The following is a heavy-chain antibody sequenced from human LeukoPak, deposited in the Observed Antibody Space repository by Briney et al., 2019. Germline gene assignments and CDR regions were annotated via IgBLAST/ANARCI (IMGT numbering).Heavy chain of an antibody. J-gene: IGHJ4*02. CDR2: ISYTGST. CDR3: AKDGGQWGLAPDH. D-gene: IGHD6-19*01. V-gene: IGHV4-59*11. Sequence: SETLSLTCTVSGVSFTSHFWTWIRQSPGTGLEWIGYISYTGSTNYNPSLKSRVTISRDMSKNQFSLKLTSVTPADTAVYYCAKDGGQWGLAPDHWGQGTLVTVSS. CDR1: GVSFTSHF.